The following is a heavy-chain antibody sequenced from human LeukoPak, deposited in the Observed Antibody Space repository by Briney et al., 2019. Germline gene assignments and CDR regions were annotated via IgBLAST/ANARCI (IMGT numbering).Heavy chain of an antibody. CDR3: ARGRTYIYYYYMDG. D-gene: IGHD2-15*01. CDR2: IFPIFGTA. CDR1: GGTFSSYA. Sequence: SVKVSCKASGGTFSSYAISWVRQAPGQGLEWIGGIFPIFGTANYAQKFQGRVTITTDESTSTAYMELTSLRSEDTAVYYCARGRTYIYYYYMDGGGKGTTVTVSS. J-gene: IGHJ6*03. V-gene: IGHV1-69*05.